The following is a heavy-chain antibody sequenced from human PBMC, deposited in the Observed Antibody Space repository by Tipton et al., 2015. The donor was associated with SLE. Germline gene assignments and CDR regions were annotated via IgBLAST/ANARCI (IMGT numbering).Heavy chain of an antibody. CDR3: ARDWGDNCNLTTGGMDV. J-gene: IGHJ6*02. D-gene: IGHD1-7*01. Sequence: QLVQSGPEVKKPGASVKVSCKASGYTFTSYDINWVRQATGQGLEWMGWMNPNSGNTGYAQKFQGRVTMTRNTSISTAYMELSSLRSEDTAVYYCARDWGDNCNLTTGGMDVWGQGTTVTVSS. CDR2: MNPNSGNT. V-gene: IGHV1-8*01. CDR1: GYTFTSYD.